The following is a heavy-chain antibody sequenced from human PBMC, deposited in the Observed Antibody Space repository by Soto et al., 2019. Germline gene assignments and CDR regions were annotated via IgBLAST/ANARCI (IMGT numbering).Heavy chain of an antibody. D-gene: IGHD5-12*01. Sequence: QVQLVQSGAEVRKPGASVKVACTASGYAFTDYFIHWVRQAPGQGLEWMWWSNPATGGTVFAQSLQSRVTMASDTPVNTVNLELSILRSGDTALYYCARSTQYSASLDFDSWGQGTLVAVSS. CDR2: SNPATGGT. V-gene: IGHV1-2*02. J-gene: IGHJ4*02. CDR1: GYAFTDYF. CDR3: ARSTQYSASLDFDS.